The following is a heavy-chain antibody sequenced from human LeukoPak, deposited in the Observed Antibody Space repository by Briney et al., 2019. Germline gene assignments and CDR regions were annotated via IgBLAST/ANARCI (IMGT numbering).Heavy chain of an antibody. V-gene: IGHV3-7*03. Sequence: GGSLRLSCAASGFTFSSYWMSWVRQAPGKGLEWVANIKQDGSEKYYVDSVKGQFTISRDNSKNTLYLQMNSLRVEDTAVYYCAKDGAWLRFDDWGQGILVTVSS. CDR3: AKDGAWLRFDD. CDR2: IKQDGSEK. J-gene: IGHJ4*02. D-gene: IGHD5-12*01. CDR1: GFTFSSYW.